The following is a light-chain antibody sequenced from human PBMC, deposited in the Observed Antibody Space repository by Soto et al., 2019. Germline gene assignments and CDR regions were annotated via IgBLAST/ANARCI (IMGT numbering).Light chain of an antibody. V-gene: IGKV1-5*01. CDR1: QSITNR. CDR2: DAS. J-gene: IGKJ5*01. CDR3: QQHNSFSIT. Sequence: DIQITHSPSTLSAYVVYRVTITCRSSQSITNRLAWYQQKPGKAPKVLIYDASNLEYGVPSRFSGSGFGTEFTLTINSLQADDFATYYCQQHNSFSITFGQGTRLEIK.